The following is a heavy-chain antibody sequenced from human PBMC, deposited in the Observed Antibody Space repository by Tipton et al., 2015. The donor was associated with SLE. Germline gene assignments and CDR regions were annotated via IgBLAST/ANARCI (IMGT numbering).Heavy chain of an antibody. CDR1: GGSISSSSYY. J-gene: IGHJ3*02. CDR3: ARDEGRGSSSQRAFDI. D-gene: IGHD6-6*01. V-gene: IGHV4-61*01. Sequence: TLSLTCTVSGGSISSSSYYWSWIRQPPGKGLEWIGYIYYSGSTNYNPSLKSRVTISVDTSKNQFSLKLSSVTAADTAVYYCARDEGRGSSSQRAFDIWGQGTMVTVSS. CDR2: IYYSGST.